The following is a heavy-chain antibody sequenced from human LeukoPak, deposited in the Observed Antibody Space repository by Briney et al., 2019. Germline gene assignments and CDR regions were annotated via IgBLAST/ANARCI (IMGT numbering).Heavy chain of an antibody. CDR2: INPNSGGT. D-gene: IGHD3-9*01. CDR3: AVDLLDTSMGTDY. CDR1: RYTFTGYY. V-gene: IGHV1-2*06. Sequence: ASVKVSCEASRYTFTGYYMHWVRQAPGQGLEWMGRINPNSGGTNYAQKFQGRVTMTRDTPISTAYMELGRLKSDDTAVYYCAVDLLDTSMGTDYWGQGTLVTVSS. J-gene: IGHJ4*02.